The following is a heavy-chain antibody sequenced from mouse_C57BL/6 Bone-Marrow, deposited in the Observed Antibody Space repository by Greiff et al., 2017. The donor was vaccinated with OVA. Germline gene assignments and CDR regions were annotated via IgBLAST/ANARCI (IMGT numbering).Heavy chain of an antibody. D-gene: IGHD6-2*01. CDR2: IRNKANGYTT. J-gene: IGHJ1*03. V-gene: IGHV7-3*01. Sequence: EVHLVESGGGLVQPGGSLSLSCAASGFTFTDYYMSWVRQPPGKALEWLGFIRNKANGYTTEYSASVKGRFTISRDNSQSILYLQMNALRAEDSATYYCARCLRYFDVWGTGTTVTVSS. CDR1: GFTFTDYY. CDR3: ARCLRYFDV.